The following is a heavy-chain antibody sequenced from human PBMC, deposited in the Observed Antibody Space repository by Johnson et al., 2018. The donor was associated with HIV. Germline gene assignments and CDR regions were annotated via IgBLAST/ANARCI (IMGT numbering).Heavy chain of an antibody. CDR3: ARARDRSSSRDAFDI. CDR2: ISYDGSNK. CDR1: GFTVSSNY. Sequence: QVQLVESGGGLIQPGGSLRLSCAASGFTVSSNYMSWVRQAPGKGLEWVAVISYDGSNKYYADSVKGRFTISRDNSKNTLYLQMNSLRAEDTAVYYCARARDRSSSRDAFDIWGQGTMVTVSS. J-gene: IGHJ3*02. V-gene: IGHV3-30-3*01. D-gene: IGHD6-13*01.